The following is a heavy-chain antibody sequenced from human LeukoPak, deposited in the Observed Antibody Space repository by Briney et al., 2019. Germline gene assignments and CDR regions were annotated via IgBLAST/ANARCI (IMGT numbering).Heavy chain of an antibody. J-gene: IGHJ3*02. CDR1: GGSISSSSYY. D-gene: IGHD4-17*01. Sequence: SETLSLTCTVSGGSISSSSYYWGWIRQPPGKGLEWIGSIYYSGSTYYNPSLKSRVTISVDTSKNQFSLKLSSVTAADTAVYYCASGMTRYGEAFDIWGQGTMVTVSS. CDR2: IYYSGST. V-gene: IGHV4-39*07. CDR3: ASGMTRYGEAFDI.